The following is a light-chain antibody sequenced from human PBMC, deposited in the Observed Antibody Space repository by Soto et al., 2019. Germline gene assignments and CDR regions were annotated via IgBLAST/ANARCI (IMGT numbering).Light chain of an antibody. Sequence: QSGLTQPPSSSVSPGQSITISFTGTSSDVGGYNYVSGYQQRPGKAPKVMIYEVNNRPSGVSNRFSGSKSGNTASLTISGLRAEDEADYYCSSYRSIGTVVFGTGTKVTVL. J-gene: IGLJ1*01. CDR3: SSYRSIGTVV. CDR2: EVN. V-gene: IGLV2-14*01. CDR1: SSDVGGYNY.